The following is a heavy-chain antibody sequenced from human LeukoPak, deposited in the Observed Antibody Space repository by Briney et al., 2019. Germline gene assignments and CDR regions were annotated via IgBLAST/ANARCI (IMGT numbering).Heavy chain of an antibody. Sequence: GGSLRLSCVASGFTFSASSMHWVRQAPGKGLEWVAVVSHDGSLRYYTDSVKGRFIISRDNSKNTQFLEMNSLRDEDTALYYCARERDWNTIEGRLFDYWGQGTLVTVSS. V-gene: IGHV3-30*04. CDR3: ARERDWNTIEGRLFDY. D-gene: IGHD1/OR15-1a*01. CDR1: GFTFSASS. CDR2: VSHDGSLR. J-gene: IGHJ4*02.